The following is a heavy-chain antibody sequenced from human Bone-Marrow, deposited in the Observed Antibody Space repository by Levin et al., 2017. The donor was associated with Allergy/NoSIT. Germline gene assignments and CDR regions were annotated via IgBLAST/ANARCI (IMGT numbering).Heavy chain of an antibody. Sequence: ASVKVSCKASGYTFASHGFSWVRQAPGQGLEWVGWISAYDGDTNYAQRLQGRVTMTTDTSTRTAYMELRSLSYDDTAVYYCARDTIAAGGLFDYWGQGTLVTVSS. V-gene: IGHV1-18*01. CDR3: ARDTIAAGGLFDY. CDR1: GYTFASHG. J-gene: IGHJ4*02. CDR2: ISAYDGDT. D-gene: IGHD6-13*01.